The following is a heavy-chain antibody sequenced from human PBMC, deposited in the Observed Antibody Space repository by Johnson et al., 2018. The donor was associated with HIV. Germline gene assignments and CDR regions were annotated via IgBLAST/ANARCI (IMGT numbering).Heavy chain of an antibody. CDR3: ARAGGYSRDAFDI. D-gene: IGHD5-24*01. Sequence: VQLVESGGGVVQPGMSLRLSCAASGFTFSSYAMHWVRQAPGKGLEWVAVISYDGSNKYYADSVKGRFTISRDNSKNTLYLQMNSLRAEDTALYYCARAGGYSRDAFDIWGQGTMVTVSS. J-gene: IGHJ3*02. CDR2: ISYDGSNK. CDR1: GFTFSSYA. V-gene: IGHV3-30-3*01.